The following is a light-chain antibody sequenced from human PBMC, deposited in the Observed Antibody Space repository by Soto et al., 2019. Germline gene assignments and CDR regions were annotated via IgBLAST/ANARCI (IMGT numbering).Light chain of an antibody. CDR1: RDDIGAYDY. V-gene: IGLV2-14*01. CDR2: EVT. Sequence: QSALTQPASVSGSPGQSITISCAGTRDDIGAYDYVSWYQQHPGNAPKLLVYEVTNRPSGVSDRFSGSKSGNTASLTISGLQAEDEADYYWNSYTNSSAVVFGGG. J-gene: IGLJ3*02. CDR3: NSYTNSSAVV.